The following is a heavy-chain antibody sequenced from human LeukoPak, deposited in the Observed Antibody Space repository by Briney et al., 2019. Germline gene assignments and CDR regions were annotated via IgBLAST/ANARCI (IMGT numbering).Heavy chain of an antibody. CDR1: GFTFNNYA. V-gene: IGHV3-23*01. J-gene: IGHJ4*02. D-gene: IGHD1-26*01. Sequence: GGSLRLSCAASGFTFNNYAMSWVRQAPGKGLEWVSAISGSGDSTYYADSVKGRFTISRHNSKNTLYLQMNSLRAEDTAVYYCARDRRIGGSYRDYWGQGTLVTVSS. CDR3: ARDRRIGGSYRDY. CDR2: ISGSGDST.